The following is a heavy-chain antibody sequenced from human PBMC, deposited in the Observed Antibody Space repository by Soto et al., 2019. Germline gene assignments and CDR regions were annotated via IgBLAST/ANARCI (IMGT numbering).Heavy chain of an antibody. CDR1: GFTFGDYD. D-gene: IGHD3-9*01. CDR2: IRTTPYGGTA. V-gene: IGHV3-49*03. J-gene: IGHJ6*02. CDR3: TRERGSHWFRYYNYGMDV. Sequence: GGSLRLSCTASGFTFGDYDMSWFRQAPGKGLEWVGFIRTTPYGGTADYAASVRGRFSISRDDSKDIAYLQMNSLKIEDTGVYYCTRERGSHWFRYYNYGMDVWGQGTTVTVSS.